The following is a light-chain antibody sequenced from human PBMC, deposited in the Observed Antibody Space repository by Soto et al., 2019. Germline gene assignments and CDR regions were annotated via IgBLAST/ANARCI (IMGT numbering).Light chain of an antibody. Sequence: QSALTQPASVSGSPGRSITISCTGSSSDVGRYNLVSWYQQHPGKAPKLIIYEDIERPSGVSTRFSASKSGNTASLTISGLQTEDEADYYCCSYAGGTSVVFGGGTKVTVL. V-gene: IGLV2-23*01. CDR2: EDI. CDR1: SSDVGRYNL. J-gene: IGLJ2*01. CDR3: CSYAGGTSVV.